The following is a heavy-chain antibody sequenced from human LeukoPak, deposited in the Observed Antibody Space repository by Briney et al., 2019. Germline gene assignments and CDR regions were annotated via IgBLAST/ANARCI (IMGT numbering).Heavy chain of an antibody. D-gene: IGHD6-13*01. CDR1: GGTFSSYA. CDR2: IIPIFGTA. CDR3: ARDIIAASYYYYYGMDV. Sequence: ASVKVSCKASGGTFSSYAISWVRQAPGQGLEWMGGIIPIFGTANYAQKFQGRVTITADESTSTAYMELSSLRSVDTAVYYCARDIIAASYYYYYGMDVWGQGTTVTVSS. V-gene: IGHV1-69*13. J-gene: IGHJ6*02.